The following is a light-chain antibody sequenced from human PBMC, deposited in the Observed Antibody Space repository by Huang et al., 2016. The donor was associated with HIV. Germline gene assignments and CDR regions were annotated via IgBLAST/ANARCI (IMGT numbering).Light chain of an antibody. CDR1: QSVLYSSNNKNY. CDR3: QQYYSTPPLT. J-gene: IGKJ4*01. CDR2: WAA. V-gene: IGKV4-1*01. Sequence: DIVMTQSPDSLAVSLGERATINCKSSQSVLYSSNNKNYLAWYQQKPGQPPKLRIYWAATRESGVPDRFSGSGSGTDFTLTISGLQAEDVAVYYCQQYYSTPPLTFGGGTKVDIK.